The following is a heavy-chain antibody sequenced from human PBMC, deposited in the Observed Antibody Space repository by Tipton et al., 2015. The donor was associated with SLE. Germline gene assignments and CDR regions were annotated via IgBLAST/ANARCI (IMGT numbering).Heavy chain of an antibody. Sequence: LRLSCTVSGGSISSYYWSWIRQPPGKGLEWIGYIYYSGSTNYNPSLKSRVTISLDTSKNQFSLKLSSVTAADTAVYYCARHSRSGWYFDYWGQGTLVTVSS. CDR3: ARHSRSGWYFDY. J-gene: IGHJ4*02. D-gene: IGHD6-19*01. CDR2: IYYSGST. CDR1: GGSISSYY. V-gene: IGHV4-59*08.